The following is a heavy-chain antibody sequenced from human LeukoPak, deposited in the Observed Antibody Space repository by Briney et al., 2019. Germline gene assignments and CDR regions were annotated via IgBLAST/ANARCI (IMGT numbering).Heavy chain of an antibody. J-gene: IGHJ5*02. CDR3: AREFESGGVVNPLNWFDP. Sequence: PSETLSLTCTVSGGSISSSSYYWGWIRQPPGKGLEWIGSIYYSGSTYYNPSLKSRVTISVDTSKNQFSLKLSSVTAADTAVYYCAREFESGGVVNPLNWFDPWGQGTLVTVSS. CDR2: IYYSGST. V-gene: IGHV4-39*07. D-gene: IGHD3-16*01. CDR1: GGSISSSSYY.